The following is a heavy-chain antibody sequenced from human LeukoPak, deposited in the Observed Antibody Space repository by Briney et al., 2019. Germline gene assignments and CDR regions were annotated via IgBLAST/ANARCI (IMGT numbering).Heavy chain of an antibody. CDR2: IYTSGST. Sequence: ASETLSLTCTVSGGSISIYYWSWIRQPAGKGLEWIGRIYTSGSTNYNPSLKSRVTMSVDTSKNQFSLKLSSVTAADTAVYYCARDGQQLEPYYFDYWGQGTLVTVSS. J-gene: IGHJ4*02. D-gene: IGHD6-13*01. V-gene: IGHV4-4*07. CDR1: GGSISIYY. CDR3: ARDGQQLEPYYFDY.